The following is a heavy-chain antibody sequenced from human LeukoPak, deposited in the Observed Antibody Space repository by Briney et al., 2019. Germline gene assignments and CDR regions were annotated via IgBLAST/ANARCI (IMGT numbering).Heavy chain of an antibody. Sequence: ASVKVSCKASGYTFTDYYMHWVRQAPGQGLEWMGWINPKSGGANSAQRFRGRVTMTRDTSISTTYMELSRLRSDDTAVYYCAREAFTTVTSATDAFDIWGQGTMVTVSS. D-gene: IGHD4-17*01. CDR1: GYTFTDYY. CDR3: AREAFTTVTSATDAFDI. CDR2: INPKSGGA. J-gene: IGHJ3*02. V-gene: IGHV1-2*02.